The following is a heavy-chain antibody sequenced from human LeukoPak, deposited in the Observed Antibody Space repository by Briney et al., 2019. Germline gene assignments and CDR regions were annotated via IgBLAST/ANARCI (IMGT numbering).Heavy chain of an antibody. CDR1: GYSFTNYW. D-gene: IGHD5-24*01. V-gene: IGHV5-51*01. CDR2: IYPGDSDT. J-gene: IGHJ3*02. CDR3: ARGAIEMAATNAFDI. Sequence: GESLKISCKGSGYSFTNYWIGWVRQMPGKGLDWMGIIYPGDSDTRYSPSFQGQVTISVGKSINTAYLQRNSLTASDTAMYYCARGAIEMAATNAFDIWGQGTMVTVSS.